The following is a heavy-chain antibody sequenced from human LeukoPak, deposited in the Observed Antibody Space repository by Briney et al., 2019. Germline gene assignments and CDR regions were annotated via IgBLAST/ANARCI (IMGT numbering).Heavy chain of an antibody. D-gene: IGHD1-1*01. CDR2: IKEDGSEN. V-gene: IGHV3-7*01. CDR3: ARQRYSDY. Sequence: PGGSRRLSCAASGFPFSRYWMTWVRQAPGKGLEGVANIKEDGSENSYVESVKGRFTISRDNAKNSLYLQLNSLRGEDTAVYFCARQRYSDYWGQGTLVTVSS. J-gene: IGHJ4*02. CDR1: GFPFSRYW.